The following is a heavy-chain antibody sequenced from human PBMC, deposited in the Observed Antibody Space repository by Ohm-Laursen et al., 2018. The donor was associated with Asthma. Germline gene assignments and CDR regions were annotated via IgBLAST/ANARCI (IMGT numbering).Heavy chain of an antibody. CDR3: AAVSRSGDGLVLDV. V-gene: IGHV1-58*01. D-gene: IGHD3/OR15-3a*01. CDR1: GFTFTSSA. J-gene: IGHJ6*02. CDR2: IVVGSGNT. Sequence: GASVKVSCNASGFTFTSSAVQWVRQARGQRLEWIGWIVVGSGNTNYAQKFQERVTITRDMSTSTAYMELSSLRSEDTAAYYCAAVSRSGDGLVLDVWGQGTTVTVSS.